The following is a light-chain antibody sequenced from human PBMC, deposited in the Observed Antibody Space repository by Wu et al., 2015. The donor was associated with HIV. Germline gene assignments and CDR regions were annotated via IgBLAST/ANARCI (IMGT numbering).Light chain of an antibody. Sequence: LPGRAESECYVTNLTPRYHAETRPGSHGSSSMVHPPRATGIPARFSGSGSGTEFTLTISSLQPEDFATYYCQQLNSYPLTFGGGTKVEIK. CDR3: QQLNSYPLT. V-gene: IGKV3-15*01. J-gene: IGKJ4*01. CDR1: ECYVTN. CDR2: VHP.